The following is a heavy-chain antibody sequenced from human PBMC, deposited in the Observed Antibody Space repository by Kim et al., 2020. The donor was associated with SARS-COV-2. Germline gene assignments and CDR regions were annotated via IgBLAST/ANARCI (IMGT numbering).Heavy chain of an antibody. CDR2: IIPILGIA. Sequence: SVKVSCKASGGTFSSYAISWVRQAPGQGLEWMGRIIPILGIANYAQKFQGRVTITADKSTSTAYMELSSLRSEDTAVYYCARDHITIFGVVTHRDWFDPWGQGTLVTVSS. J-gene: IGHJ5*02. CDR1: GGTFSSYA. CDR3: ARDHITIFGVVTHRDWFDP. V-gene: IGHV1-69*04. D-gene: IGHD3-3*01.